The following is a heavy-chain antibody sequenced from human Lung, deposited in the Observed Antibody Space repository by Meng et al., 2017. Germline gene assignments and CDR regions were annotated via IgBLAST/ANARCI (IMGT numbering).Heavy chain of an antibody. CDR1: GFTFSSYN. V-gene: IGHV3-74*03. D-gene: IGHD3-9*01. CDR2: INTDASST. CDR3: ARDADWVIFDH. J-gene: IGHJ4*02. Sequence: GESLKISCAASGFTFSSYNMHWVRQPPGEGLVWVSRINTDASSTTYADSVKGRFTISRDDAKNTVYLQMNSLRAEDTAVYYCARDADWVIFDHWGQGALVTVSS.